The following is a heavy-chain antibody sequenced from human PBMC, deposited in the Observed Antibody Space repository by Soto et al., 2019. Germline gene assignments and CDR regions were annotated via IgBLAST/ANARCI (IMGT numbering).Heavy chain of an antibody. V-gene: IGHV3-21*01. CDR3: ARVVTYYYDSSGYIDNWFDP. CDR2: ISSSSSYI. CDR1: GFTFSSYS. J-gene: IGHJ5*02. Sequence: GGSLRLSCAASGFTFSSYSMNWVRQAPGKGLEWVSSISSSSSYIYYADSVKGRFTISRDNAKNSLYLQMNSLRAEDTAVYYCARVVTYYYDSSGYIDNWFDPWGQGTLVTVSS. D-gene: IGHD3-22*01.